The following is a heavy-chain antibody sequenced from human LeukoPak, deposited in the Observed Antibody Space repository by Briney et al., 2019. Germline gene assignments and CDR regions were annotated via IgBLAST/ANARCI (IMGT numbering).Heavy chain of an antibody. V-gene: IGHV3-30*04. CDR2: ISYDGSNK. Sequence: PGGSLRLSCAASGFTFSSYAMHWVRQAPGKGLEWVAVISYDGSNKYYADFVKGRFTISRDNSKNTLYLQMNSLRAEDTAVYYCARDPLGDSTYYFGYWGQGTLVTVSS. J-gene: IGHJ4*02. CDR3: ARDPLGDSTYYFGY. CDR1: GFTFSSYA. D-gene: IGHD2-21*01.